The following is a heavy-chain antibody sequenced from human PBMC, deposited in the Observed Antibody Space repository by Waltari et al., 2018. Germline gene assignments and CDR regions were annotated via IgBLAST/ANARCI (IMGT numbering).Heavy chain of an antibody. Sequence: QVQLQESGPGLVKPSETLSLTCAVSGYSISRGYYWGWIRQPPGKGPEWMGNIYHSGSTDYKPSLNRRVTVSVDTSKNQFALKLRSVTAADTAVYYWARWVGYGDLYFFDSWGQGTLVTVSS. J-gene: IGHJ4*02. D-gene: IGHD4-17*01. V-gene: IGHV4-38-2*01. CDR2: IYHSGST. CDR3: ARWVGYGDLYFFDS. CDR1: GYSISRGYY.